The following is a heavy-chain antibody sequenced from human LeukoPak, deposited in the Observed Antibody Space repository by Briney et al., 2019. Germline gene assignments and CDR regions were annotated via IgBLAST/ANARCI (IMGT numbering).Heavy chain of an antibody. CDR1: GGSISSYY. D-gene: IGHD6-19*01. CDR3: ARDRTAAGIDTFDI. Sequence: KPSETLSLTCTVSGGSISSYYWSWIRQPPEKGLEWIGYIYHTGSTSYSPSLKSRLTISVDTSKKQFSLKLNSVTAADTAVYYCARDRTAAGIDTFDIWGQGTMVTVSS. CDR2: IYHTGST. V-gene: IGHV4-59*01. J-gene: IGHJ3*02.